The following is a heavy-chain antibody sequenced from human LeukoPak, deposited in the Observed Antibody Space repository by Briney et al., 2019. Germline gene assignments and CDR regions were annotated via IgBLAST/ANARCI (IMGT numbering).Heavy chain of an antibody. V-gene: IGHV3-49*03. J-gene: IGHJ5*02. Sequence: PGGSLRLSCTGSGFTFGDYYVNWLRQAPGKGPEWVGFIRSQDHGGTTEYAASVKGRFTISRDDSKSIAYLQMNSLKTDDTALYYCTRHRHRFNWFDPWGQGTLVTVSS. CDR1: GFTFGDYY. CDR2: IRSQDHGGTT. CDR3: TRHRHRFNWFDP.